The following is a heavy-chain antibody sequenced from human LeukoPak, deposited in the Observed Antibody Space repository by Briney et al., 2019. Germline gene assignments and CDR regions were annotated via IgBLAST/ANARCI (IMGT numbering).Heavy chain of an antibody. CDR3: ARRYDFWSGYPPPLDY. D-gene: IGHD3-3*01. CDR1: GGSFSGYY. J-gene: IGHJ4*02. V-gene: IGHV4-34*01. Sequence: SVTLSLTCAVFGGSFSGYYWNWIRQPPGKGLEWIGQINPSRNTNYNPSLKSRVTISVDTSKKQFSLKLSSVTAADTAVYYCARRYDFWSGYPPPLDYWGQGTLVTVSS. CDR2: INPSRNT.